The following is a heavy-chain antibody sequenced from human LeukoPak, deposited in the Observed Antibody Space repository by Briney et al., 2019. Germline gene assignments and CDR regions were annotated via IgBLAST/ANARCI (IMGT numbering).Heavy chain of an antibody. CDR3: AKDGGYYGSGPFDY. D-gene: IGHD3-10*01. J-gene: IGHJ4*02. CDR1: GFSFRNYS. V-gene: IGHV3-21*01. CDR2: ISYSSSHI. Sequence: GGSLRLSCAASGFSFRNYSLDWVRQAPGKGLEWVSSISYSSSHIYYADSVKGRFTISRDNAKNSLSLQMNSLRAEDTAVYYCAKDGGYYGSGPFDYWGRGTLVTVSS.